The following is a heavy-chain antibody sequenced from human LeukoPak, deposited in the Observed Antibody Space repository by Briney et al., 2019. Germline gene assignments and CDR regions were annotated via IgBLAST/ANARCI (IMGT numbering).Heavy chain of an antibody. Sequence: GGSLRLSCAASGFTFSRYYMHWVRQAPGKGLVWVSRINSDGSSTTYADSVKGRFTISRDNAKNTLYLQMNSLKVEDTAVYYCTRVFVGDEYSSSGYWGQGTLVSVSS. CDR1: GFTFSRYY. J-gene: IGHJ4*02. CDR3: TRVFVGDEYSSSGY. V-gene: IGHV3-74*01. D-gene: IGHD6-13*01. CDR2: INSDGSST.